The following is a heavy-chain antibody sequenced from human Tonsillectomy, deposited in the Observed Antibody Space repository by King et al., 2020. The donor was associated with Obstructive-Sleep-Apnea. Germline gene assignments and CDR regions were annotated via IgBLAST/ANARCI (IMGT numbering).Heavy chain of an antibody. CDR1: GGSISSYY. Sequence: VQLQESGPGLVKPSETLSLTCTVSGGSISSYYWSWIRQPPGKGLEWIGYIYYSGSTNYNPSLKSRVTISVDTSKNQFSLKLSSVTAADTAVYYCARGSSSSANAYWGQGTLVTVSS. D-gene: IGHD2-2*01. V-gene: IGHV4-59*01. CDR2: IYYSGST. J-gene: IGHJ4*02. CDR3: ARGSSSSANAY.